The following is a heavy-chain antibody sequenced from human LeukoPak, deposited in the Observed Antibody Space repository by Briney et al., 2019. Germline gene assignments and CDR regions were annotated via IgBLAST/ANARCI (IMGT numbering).Heavy chain of an antibody. J-gene: IGHJ6*03. D-gene: IGHD6-19*01. Sequence: PSETLSLTCTVSGDSISSGSYYWSWIRQPAGKGLEWIGRIYTSESTNYNPSLKSRVTISVDTSKNQFSLRLSSVTAADTAVYYCARVSGQFYFYYYMDVWGKGTTVTISS. V-gene: IGHV4-61*02. CDR1: GDSISSGSYY. CDR2: IYTSEST. CDR3: ARVSGQFYFYYYMDV.